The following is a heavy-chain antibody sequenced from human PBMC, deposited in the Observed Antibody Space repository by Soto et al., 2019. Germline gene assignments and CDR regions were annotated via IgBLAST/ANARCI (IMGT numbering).Heavy chain of an antibody. CDR3: SRRAPEGFDP. Sequence: SETLSLTCGVSGGSFGSSAYYWGWIRQAPGKGLEWIGSINYSGSTYYNPSLKSRVTISVDTSRNQFSLKLSSVTAADTALYYCSRRAPEGFDPWGQGTLVTVSS. CDR1: GGSFGSSAYY. J-gene: IGHJ5*02. V-gene: IGHV4-39*01. CDR2: INYSGST.